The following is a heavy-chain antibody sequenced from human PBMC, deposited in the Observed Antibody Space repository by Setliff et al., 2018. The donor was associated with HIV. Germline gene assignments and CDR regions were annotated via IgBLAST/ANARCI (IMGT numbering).Heavy chain of an antibody. D-gene: IGHD1-1*01. CDR3: ARDKEGYTMGWYND. CDR1: GYTFTSYA. J-gene: IGHJ4*02. Sequence: GASVKVSCKASGYTFTSYAMHWVRQAPGQRLEWMGWINADNGNTRYSQKFHDRVTLTRDTSASTAYMEMSSLRSEDTAVYYCARDKEGYTMGWYNDWGQGTLVTVSS. CDR2: INADNGNT. V-gene: IGHV1-3*01.